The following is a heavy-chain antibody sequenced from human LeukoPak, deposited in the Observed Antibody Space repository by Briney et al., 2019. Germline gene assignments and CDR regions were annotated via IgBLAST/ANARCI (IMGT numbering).Heavy chain of an antibody. CDR2: IAVGGGTT. CDR3: AKTIPYWYFDP. CDR1: GFTFSSSE. V-gene: IGHV3-23*01. J-gene: IGHJ2*01. Sequence: GGSLRLSCAASGFTFSSSELSWVRQAPGKGLEWVSAIAVGGGTTYADSVVGRFIISRDNSKNTLYLQMSSLRAEDTAIYYCAKTIPYWYFDPWGRGTLVTVSS. D-gene: IGHD5-24*01.